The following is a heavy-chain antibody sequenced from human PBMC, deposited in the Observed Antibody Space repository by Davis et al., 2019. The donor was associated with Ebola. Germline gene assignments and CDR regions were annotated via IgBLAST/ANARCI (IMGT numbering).Heavy chain of an antibody. Sequence: SETLSLTCAGYGGSFSAYYWTWIRQPPGKGLEWIGEINHSGSTNYSPSLKSRVTISLDMSRNQFSLNLTSVTAADTAVYYCARGPRYSYKGLNWFDPWGQGTLVTVSS. CDR1: GGSFSAYY. J-gene: IGHJ5*02. D-gene: IGHD5-18*01. CDR3: ARGPRYSYKGLNWFDP. CDR2: INHSGST. V-gene: IGHV4-34*01.